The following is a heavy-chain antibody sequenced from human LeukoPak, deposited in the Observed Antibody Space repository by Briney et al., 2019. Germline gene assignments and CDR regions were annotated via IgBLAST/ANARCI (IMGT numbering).Heavy chain of an antibody. CDR3: ARDFVRGSGYYRLDY. CDR1: GFTFSYYE. D-gene: IGHD3-22*01. CDR2: ISSSGGTI. J-gene: IGHJ4*02. Sequence: GGSLRLSCAASGFTFSYYEMHWFRQAPGKGLEWVSYISSSGGTIYYADSVKGRFTSSRDNAKNSLYLQMNSLRAEDTAVYYCARDFVRGSGYYRLDYWGQGSLVTVSS. V-gene: IGHV3-48*03.